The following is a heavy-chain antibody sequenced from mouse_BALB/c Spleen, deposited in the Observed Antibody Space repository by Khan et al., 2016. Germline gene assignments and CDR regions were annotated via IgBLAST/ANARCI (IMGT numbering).Heavy chain of an antibody. Sequence: VQLQESGPGLVKPSQSLSLTCTVTGYSITSDYAWNWIRQFPGNKLEWMGYIGYSGSTSYNPSLKSRISITRDSSKNQFFLQLNSVTTEDTATYYCALLRFAYWGQGTLVTVSA. CDR2: IGYSGST. CDR1: GYSITSDYA. CDR3: ALLRFAY. J-gene: IGHJ3*01. D-gene: IGHD1-1*01. V-gene: IGHV3-2*02.